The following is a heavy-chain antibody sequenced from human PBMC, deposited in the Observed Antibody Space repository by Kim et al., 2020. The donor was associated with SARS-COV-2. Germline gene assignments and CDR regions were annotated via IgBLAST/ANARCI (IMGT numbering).Heavy chain of an antibody. CDR1: GGSFSGYY. V-gene: IGHV4-34*01. D-gene: IGHD3-9*01. Sequence: SETLSLTCAVYGGSFSGYYWSWIRQPPGKGLEWIGEINHSGSTNYNPSLKSRVTISVDTSKNQFSLKLSSVTAADTAVYYCARGVTGHGGFDPWGQGTLVTVSS. CDR2: INHSGST. CDR3: ARGVTGHGGFDP. J-gene: IGHJ5*02.